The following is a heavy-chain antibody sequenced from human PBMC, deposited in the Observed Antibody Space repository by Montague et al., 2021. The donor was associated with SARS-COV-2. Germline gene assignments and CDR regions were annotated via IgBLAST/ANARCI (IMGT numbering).Heavy chain of an antibody. J-gene: IGHJ4*02. CDR1: GFPFSSYG. Sequence: SLRLSCAASGFPFSSYGMHWVRQAPGKGLEWVAVIWYDGSNKYYADSVKGRFTISRDNSKNTLHLQMNSLRAEDTAVYYCARDLVGATYFDYWGQGTLVTVSS. V-gene: IGHV3-33*01. D-gene: IGHD1-26*01. CDR2: IWYDGSNK. CDR3: ARDLVGATYFDY.